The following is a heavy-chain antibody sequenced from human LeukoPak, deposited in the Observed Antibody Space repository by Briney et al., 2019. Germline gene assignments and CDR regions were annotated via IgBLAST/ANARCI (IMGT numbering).Heavy chain of an antibody. CDR3: ARGIQWGIQLWLREGGYYYYMDV. Sequence: GASVKVSCKASGYTFTSYAMNWVRQAPGQGLEWMGWINTNTGNPTYAQGFTGRFVFSLDTSVSTAYLQISSLKAEDTAVYYCARGIQWGIQLWLREGGYYYYMDVWGKGTTVTVSS. V-gene: IGHV7-4-1*02. J-gene: IGHJ6*03. CDR1: GYTFTSYA. CDR2: INTNTGNP. D-gene: IGHD5-18*01.